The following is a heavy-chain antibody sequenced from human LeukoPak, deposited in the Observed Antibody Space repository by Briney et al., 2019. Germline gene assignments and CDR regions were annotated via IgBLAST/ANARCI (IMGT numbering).Heavy chain of an antibody. Sequence: ASVTVSFKASGYTFTIYYMHWVRQAPGQGLEWVGIINPSGGSTSYAQKFQGRVTMTRDTSTSTVYMELSRLRSEDTAVYYCARVGWDTAMSFFDYWGQGTLVTVSS. D-gene: IGHD5-18*01. CDR2: INPSGGST. J-gene: IGHJ4*02. V-gene: IGHV1-46*01. CDR3: ARVGWDTAMSFFDY. CDR1: GYTFTIYY.